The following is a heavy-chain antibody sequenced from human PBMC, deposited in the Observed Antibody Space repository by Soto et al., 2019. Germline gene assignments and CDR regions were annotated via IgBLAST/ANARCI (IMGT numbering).Heavy chain of an antibody. D-gene: IGHD3-16*01. CDR3: ASESGGVTATLDYYYFYMDV. CDR1: GYRFSDYY. Sequence: QVQLVQSGAEVKKPGASVTVSCKASGYRFSDYYLHWVRQAPGQGPERMGWRNPNSGDTKYAQKFKGGVTMTRDTSVKSAFMELNWLKSDDTAVYYFASESGGVTATLDYYYFYMDVWGIGTTVTVSS. J-gene: IGHJ6*03. CDR2: RNPNSGDT. V-gene: IGHV1-2*02.